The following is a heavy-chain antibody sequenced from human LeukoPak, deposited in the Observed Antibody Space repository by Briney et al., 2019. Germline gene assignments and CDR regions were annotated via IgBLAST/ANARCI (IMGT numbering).Heavy chain of an antibody. J-gene: IGHJ6*03. V-gene: IGHV3-48*04. CDR2: ISSSSSTI. Sequence: GGSLRLSCAASGFTFSSYSMNWVRQAPGKGLEWVSYISSSSSTIYYADSVKGRFTISRDNAKNSLYLQMNSLRAEDTAAYYCARTIQQLAGLYYYYMDVWGKGTTVTVSS. D-gene: IGHD6-13*01. CDR3: ARTIQQLAGLYYYYMDV. CDR1: GFTFSSYS.